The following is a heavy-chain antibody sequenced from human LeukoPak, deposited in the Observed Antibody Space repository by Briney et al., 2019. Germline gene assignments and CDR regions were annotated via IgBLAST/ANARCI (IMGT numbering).Heavy chain of an antibody. D-gene: IGHD3-3*01. Sequence: PGGSLRPSCAASGFTFSSYAMSWVRQAPGKGLEWVSAISGSGGSTYYADSVKGRFTISRDNSKNTLYLQMNSLRAEDTAVYYCAAHEEDYDFWSGYYAEDYWGQGTLVTVSS. J-gene: IGHJ4*02. V-gene: IGHV3-23*01. CDR1: GFTFSSYA. CDR3: AAHEEDYDFWSGYYAEDY. CDR2: ISGSGGST.